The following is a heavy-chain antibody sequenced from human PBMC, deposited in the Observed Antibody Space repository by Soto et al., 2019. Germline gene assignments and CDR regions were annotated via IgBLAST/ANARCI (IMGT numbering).Heavy chain of an antibody. Sequence: GSLRLSCTASGFTFGDYAMSWVRQAPGKGLEWVGFIRSKAYGGTTEYAASVKGRFTISRDDSKSIAYLQMNSLKTEDTAVYYCTRVRGITIFGVVMDYYYYGMDVWGQGTTVTVSS. CDR1: GFTFGDYA. J-gene: IGHJ6*02. D-gene: IGHD3-3*01. CDR3: TRVRGITIFGVVMDYYYYGMDV. V-gene: IGHV3-49*04. CDR2: IRSKAYGGTT.